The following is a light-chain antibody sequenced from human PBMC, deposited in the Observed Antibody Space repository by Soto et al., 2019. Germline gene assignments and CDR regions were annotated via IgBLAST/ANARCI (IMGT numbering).Light chain of an antibody. J-gene: IGKJ1*01. Sequence: DIQITQSPSSLSASLGDTVTITCRASQGISTSLNWYQPKPGKAPKLLIYAASSLQSGVPSRFSGSGSETDFTLTISRLQPEDFSSDPYQHSTTWTGGQGTKVDIK. CDR3: QHSTTWT. CDR1: QGISTS. CDR2: AAS. V-gene: IGKV1-39*01.